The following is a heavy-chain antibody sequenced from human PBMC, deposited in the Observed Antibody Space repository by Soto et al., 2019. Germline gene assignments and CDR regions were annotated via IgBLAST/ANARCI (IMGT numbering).Heavy chain of an antibody. V-gene: IGHV4-4*07. D-gene: IGHD6-19*01. J-gene: IGHJ4*02. CDR1: DGSISGNF. CDR2: ISSNGNT. CDR3: AREVWVAGLFYYFDF. Sequence: SETLSLTCTVSDGSISGNFLTWIRQPAGKGLEWIGRISSNGNTDYNPSLKSRVTMSIDTSKNHFSLDLISVTASDTAIYYCAREVWVAGLFYYFDFWGQGTLVTVSS.